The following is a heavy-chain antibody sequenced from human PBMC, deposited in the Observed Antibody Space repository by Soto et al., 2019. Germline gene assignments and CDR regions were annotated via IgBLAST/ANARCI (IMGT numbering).Heavy chain of an antibody. CDR3: ARGFYGSGSYFQAYFDL. Sequence: QVQLQESGPGLVKPSQTLSLTCTVSGDSIGSVGSYWSWIRQRPGKGLEWLGFIYPRGSTRYNPSLKSRVSLAIDTSKNQFSLRLSSVTAADTAVFYCARGFYGSGSYFQAYFDLWGQGTLVAVS. J-gene: IGHJ4*02. CDR1: GDSIGSVGSY. D-gene: IGHD3-10*01. CDR2: IYPRGST. V-gene: IGHV4-31*03.